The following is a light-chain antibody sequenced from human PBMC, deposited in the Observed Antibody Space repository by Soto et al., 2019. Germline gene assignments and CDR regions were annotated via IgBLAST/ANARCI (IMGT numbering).Light chain of an antibody. CDR2: GSS. Sequence: EIVLTQSPCTLPLSPGERATLSCRASQSVSSSYLAWYQQKPGQAPRLLIYGSSNRGTGIPDRFSGSGSGTDFTFTISSLEREDYAVYYCQQYGSSHPMYTFGEGTKLEIK. J-gene: IGKJ2*01. V-gene: IGKV3-20*01. CDR1: QSVSSSY. CDR3: QQYGSSHPMYT.